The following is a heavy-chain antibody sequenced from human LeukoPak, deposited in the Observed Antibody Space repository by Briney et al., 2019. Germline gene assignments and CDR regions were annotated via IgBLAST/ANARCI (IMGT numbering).Heavy chain of an antibody. CDR1: GFTFSSYW. CDR3: ARERGLGYCSSTSCYRIIDY. V-gene: IGHV3-7*01. CDR2: IKQDGSEK. J-gene: IGHJ4*02. Sequence: PGGSLRLSCAASGFTFSSYWMSWVRQAPGKGLEWVANIKQDGSEKYYVDSVKGRFTISRDNAKNSLYLQMNSLRAEDTAVYYCARERGLGYCSSTSCYRIIDYWGQGTLVTVSS. D-gene: IGHD2-2*01.